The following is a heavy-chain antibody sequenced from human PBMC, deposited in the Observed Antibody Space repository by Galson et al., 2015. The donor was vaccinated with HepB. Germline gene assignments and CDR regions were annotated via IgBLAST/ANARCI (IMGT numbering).Heavy chain of an antibody. D-gene: IGHD3-10*01. J-gene: IGHJ4*02. Sequence: SVKVSCKASGYTFTSYDINWVRQATGQGLEWMGWMNPNSGNTGYAQKFQGRVTMTRNTSISTAYMELSSLRSGDTAVYYCARAGWDGLYCFDYWGQGTLVTVSS. CDR1: GYTFTSYD. CDR3: ARAGWDGLYCFDY. CDR2: MNPNSGNT. V-gene: IGHV1-8*01.